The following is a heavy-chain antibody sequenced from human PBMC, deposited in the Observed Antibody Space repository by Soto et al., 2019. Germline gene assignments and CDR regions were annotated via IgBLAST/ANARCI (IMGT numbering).Heavy chain of an antibody. CDR1: GFTFTNYW. V-gene: IGHV3-74*01. J-gene: IGHJ4*02. Sequence: PGGSLRLSCAASGFTFTNYWMHWVRQVPGKGLVWVSRIDGVGTGTSYSDSVRGRFTISRDNAENTLYLQMNSLRAEDTAVYSCTTVFEYWGQGTPVTVSS. CDR2: IDGVGTGT. CDR3: TTVFEY.